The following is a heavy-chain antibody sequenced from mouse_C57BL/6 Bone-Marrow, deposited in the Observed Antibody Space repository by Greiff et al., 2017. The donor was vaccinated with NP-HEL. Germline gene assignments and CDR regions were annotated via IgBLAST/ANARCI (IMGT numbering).Heavy chain of an antibody. V-gene: IGHV1-78*01. J-gene: IGHJ4*01. CDR3: ARDGYGSSHAMDY. Sequence: VQGVESDAELVQPGASVKISCKVSGYTFTDHTIHWMKQRPEQGLEWIGYIYPRDGSTKYNEKFTGKATFTADNSSSTAYMQLNSLTSEDSAVYLCARDGYGSSHAMDYWGQGTSVTGSS. CDR1: GYTFTDHT. CDR2: IYPRDGST. D-gene: IGHD1-1*01.